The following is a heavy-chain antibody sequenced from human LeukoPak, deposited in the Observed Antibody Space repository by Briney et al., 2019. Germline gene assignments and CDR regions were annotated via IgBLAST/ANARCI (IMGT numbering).Heavy chain of an antibody. CDR3: ARADWVTIFGNWYFDL. D-gene: IGHD3-3*01. J-gene: IGHJ2*01. CDR2: IYTSGST. V-gene: IGHV4-61*02. CDR1: GDSISTGSYY. Sequence: SQTLSLTCTVSGDSISTGSYYWSWIRQPAGRGLEWIGRIYTSGSTKYNPPLKSRVTISVDTSKNQFSLKLSSVTAADTAVYYCARADWVTIFGNWYFDLWGRGTLVTVSS.